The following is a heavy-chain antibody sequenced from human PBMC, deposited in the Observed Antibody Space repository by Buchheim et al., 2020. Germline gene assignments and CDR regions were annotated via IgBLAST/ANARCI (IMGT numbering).Heavy chain of an antibody. CDR1: EFTFSSYA. D-gene: IGHD6-13*01. CDR2: INSDGSST. Sequence: EVHLVESGGVLVKPGGSLRLSCVASEFTFSSYAMHWVRQAPGKGLVWVSRINSDGSSTSYADSVKGRFTISRDNAKNTLYLQMNSLRAEDTAVYYCAGSYSSSSAFWFDPWGQGTL. J-gene: IGHJ5*02. CDR3: AGSYSSSSAFWFDP. V-gene: IGHV3-74*01.